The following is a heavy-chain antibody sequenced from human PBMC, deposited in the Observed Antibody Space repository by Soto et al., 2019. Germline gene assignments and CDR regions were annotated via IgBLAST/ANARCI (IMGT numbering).Heavy chain of an antibody. CDR1: GFTFSSYG. CDR3: AKVGMVRGVISRAFYYFDY. J-gene: IGHJ4*02. CDR2: ISYDGSNK. V-gene: IGHV3-30*18. Sequence: GGSLRLSCAASGFTFSSYGMHWVRQAPGKGLEWVAVISYDGSNKYYADSVKGRFTISRDNSKNTLYLQMNSLRAEDTAVYYCAKVGMVRGVISRAFYYFDYWGQGTLVTVSS. D-gene: IGHD3-10*01.